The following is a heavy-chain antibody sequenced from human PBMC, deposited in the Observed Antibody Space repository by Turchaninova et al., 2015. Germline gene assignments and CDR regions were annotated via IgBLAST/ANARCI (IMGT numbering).Heavy chain of an antibody. CDR3: ARDSWTLGYCSSTSCYYFDY. J-gene: IGHJ4*02. CDR2: ISYDGSNK. D-gene: IGHD2-2*01. Sequence: SSYGMSGVRQGPGKGLEVVAVISYDGSNKYYAYSVKGRFTISRDNSKNTLYLQMNSLRAEDTAVYYCARDSWTLGYCSSTSCYYFDYWGQGTLVTVSS. V-gene: IGHV3-30-3*01. CDR1: SSYG.